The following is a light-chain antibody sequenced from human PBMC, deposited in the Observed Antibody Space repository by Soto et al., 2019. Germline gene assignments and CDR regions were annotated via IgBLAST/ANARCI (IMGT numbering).Light chain of an antibody. Sequence: QSVLTQPASVSGSPGQSITISCTGTSSDVGSYNLVSWYQQHPGKAPKLMIYEGSKRPSGVSNRFSGSKSGNTASLTISGLQAEDEADYYCCSYAAEGFDGGTKLTVL. CDR2: EGS. CDR3: CSYAAEG. J-gene: IGLJ2*01. CDR1: SSDVGSYNL. V-gene: IGLV2-23*01.